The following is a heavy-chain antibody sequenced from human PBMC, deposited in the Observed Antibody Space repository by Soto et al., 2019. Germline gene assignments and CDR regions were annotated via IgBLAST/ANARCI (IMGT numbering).Heavy chain of an antibody. CDR1: GFTFSSYG. CDR2: ISYDGSNK. V-gene: IGHV3-30*18. CDR3: ANVEGGAYPDFDL. D-gene: IGHD1-26*01. J-gene: IGHJ4*02. Sequence: GGSLRLSCAASGFTFSSYGMHWVRQAPGKGLEWVAVISYDGSNKYYADSVKGRFTISRDNSKNTLYLQMNSLRAEDRAVYYCANVEGGAYPDFDLWGQGTLVTVS.